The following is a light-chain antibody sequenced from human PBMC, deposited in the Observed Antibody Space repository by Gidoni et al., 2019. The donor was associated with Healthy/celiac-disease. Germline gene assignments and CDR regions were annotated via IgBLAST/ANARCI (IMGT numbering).Light chain of an antibody. V-gene: IGKV1-33*01. CDR3: QQYDNPPMYT. J-gene: IGKJ2*01. CDR2: DAS. CDR1: QDISNY. Sequence: SASVGDRVTITCQASQDISNYLNWYQQKPGKAPKLLIYDASNLETGVPSRFSGSGSGTDFTFTISSLQPEDIATYYCQQYDNPPMYTFGQGTKLEIK.